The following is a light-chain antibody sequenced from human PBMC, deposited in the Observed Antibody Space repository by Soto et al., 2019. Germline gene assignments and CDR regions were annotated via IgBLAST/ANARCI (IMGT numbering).Light chain of an antibody. V-gene: IGLV2-23*01. Sequence: QSALTQPASVSGSPGQSITISCTGTSSDVGSYNLVSWYQQHPGKAPKLMIYEGSKRPSGVSNRFSGSKSGNTASLTISGLQAEDEADYYCCSYAGSGTHVVFGGGTKVTVL. CDR1: SSDVGSYNL. J-gene: IGLJ2*01. CDR2: EGS. CDR3: CSYAGSGTHVV.